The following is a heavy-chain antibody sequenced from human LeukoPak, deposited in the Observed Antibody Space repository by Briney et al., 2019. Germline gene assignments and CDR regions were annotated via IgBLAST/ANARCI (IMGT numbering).Heavy chain of an antibody. V-gene: IGHV3-30*18. Sequence: GGSLRLPCAASGFTFSSYGMHWVRQAPGKGLEWVAVISYDGSNKYYADSVKSRFTISRDNSKNTLYLQMNSLRAEDTAVYYCAKDPASSGWLSDYWGQGTLVTVSS. J-gene: IGHJ4*02. CDR2: ISYDGSNK. CDR1: GFTFSSYG. CDR3: AKDPASSGWLSDY. D-gene: IGHD6-19*01.